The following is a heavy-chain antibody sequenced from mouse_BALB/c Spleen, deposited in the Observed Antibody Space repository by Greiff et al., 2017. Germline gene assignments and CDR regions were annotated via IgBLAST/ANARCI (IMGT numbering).Heavy chain of an antibody. J-gene: IGHJ1*01. D-gene: IGHD2-4*01. Sequence: LQQPGSELVRPGASVKLSCKASGYTFTSYWMHWVKQRPGQGLEWIGNIYPGSGSTNYDEKFKSKATLTVDTSSSTAYMQLSSLTSEDSAVYYCTREGGITTDWYFDVGGAGTTVTVSS. CDR3: TREGGITTDWYFDV. CDR2: IYPGSGST. CDR1: GYTFTSYW. V-gene: IGHV1S22*01.